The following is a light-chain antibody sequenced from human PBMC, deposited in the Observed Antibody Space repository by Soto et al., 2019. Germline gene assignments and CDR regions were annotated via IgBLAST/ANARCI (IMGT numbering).Light chain of an antibody. Sequence: QSVLTQPASVSGSPGQSIAISCTGTSSDVGGYNYVSWHQQHPGKAPKVLISVVSNRPSGVSNRFSGSKSGNTASLTISGLQAEEEADYYCSSFTSTSTYVFGTGTKVTVL. CDR3: SSFTSTSTYV. CDR1: SSDVGGYNY. J-gene: IGLJ1*01. CDR2: VVS. V-gene: IGLV2-14*01.